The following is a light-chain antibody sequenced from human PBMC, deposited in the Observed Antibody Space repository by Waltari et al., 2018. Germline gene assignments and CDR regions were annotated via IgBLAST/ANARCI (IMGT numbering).Light chain of an antibody. Sequence: QSVLTQPPSVSGAPGQRVTISCPGSGSTIGAGSDVHWYQQLPRAAPKLLIYGSSTRPLGVPDRFFGSTSGTSASLAITGLQAEDEADYYCQSYDTSLSVVFGGGTKLTVL. CDR1: GSTIGAGSD. V-gene: IGLV1-40*01. CDR3: QSYDTSLSVV. J-gene: IGLJ3*02. CDR2: GSS.